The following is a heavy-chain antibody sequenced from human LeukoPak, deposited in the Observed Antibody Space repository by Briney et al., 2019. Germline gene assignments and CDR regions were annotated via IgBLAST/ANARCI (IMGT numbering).Heavy chain of an antibody. Sequence: SETLSLTCTVSGGSISNSGYYWGWIRQPPGKGLEWIGSVYYSGKTNYNPSLKNRVTISVDTSKNQFSLKLRSVTAADTAVYYCARQKDTVTTEAAFDIWGQGTMVTVSS. CDR1: GGSISNSGYY. D-gene: IGHD4-17*01. V-gene: IGHV4-39*01. J-gene: IGHJ3*02. CDR3: ARQKDTVTTEAAFDI. CDR2: VYYSGKT.